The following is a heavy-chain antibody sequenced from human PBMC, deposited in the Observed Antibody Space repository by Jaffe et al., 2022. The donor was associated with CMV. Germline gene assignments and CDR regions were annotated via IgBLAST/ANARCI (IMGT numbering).Heavy chain of an antibody. CDR2: ISSSSSYI. J-gene: IGHJ5*02. Sequence: EVQLVESGGGLVKPGGSLRLSCAASGFTFSSYSMNWVRQAPGKGLEWVSSISSSSSYIYYADSVKGRFTISRDNAKNSLYLQMNSLRAEDTAVYYCGGDSVGLLWFGELSWFDPWGQGTLVTVSS. CDR3: GGDSVGLLWFGELSWFDP. D-gene: IGHD3-10*01. V-gene: IGHV3-21*01. CDR1: GFTFSSYS.